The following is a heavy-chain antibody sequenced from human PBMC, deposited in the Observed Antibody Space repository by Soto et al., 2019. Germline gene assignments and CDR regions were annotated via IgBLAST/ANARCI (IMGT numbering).Heavy chain of an antibody. J-gene: IGHJ6*02. D-gene: IGHD3-9*01. CDR1: GGTFSSYA. V-gene: IGHV1-69*06. CDR3: ATGLYYDILTGYYMRSGMDV. Sequence: GASVKVSCKASGGTFSSYAISWVRQAPGQGLEWMGGIIPIFGTANYAQKFQGRVTIAADKSTSTAYMELSSLRSEDTAVYYCATGLYYDILTGYYMRSGMDVWGQGTTVTVSS. CDR2: IIPIFGTA.